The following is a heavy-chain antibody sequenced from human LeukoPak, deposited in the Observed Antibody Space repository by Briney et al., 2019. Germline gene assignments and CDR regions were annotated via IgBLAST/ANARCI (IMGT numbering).Heavy chain of an antibody. CDR3: AKGDIVVVPAAIPY. Sequence: GSLRLSCAASGFTFSSYGMHWVRQAPGKGLEWVAFIRYDGSNKYYADSVKGRFTISRDNSKNTLYLQMNSLRAEDTAVYYCAKGDIVVVPAAIPYWGQGTLVTVSS. D-gene: IGHD2-2*01. CDR1: GFTFSSYG. CDR2: IRYDGSNK. J-gene: IGHJ4*02. V-gene: IGHV3-30*02.